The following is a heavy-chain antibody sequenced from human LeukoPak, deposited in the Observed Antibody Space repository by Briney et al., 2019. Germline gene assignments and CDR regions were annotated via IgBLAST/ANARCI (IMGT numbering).Heavy chain of an antibody. D-gene: IGHD3-10*01. Sequence: PSETLSLTCTVSGGSISSSRYYWGWIRQPPGKGLEWIGSIYYSGSTYYNPSLKSRVTISVDTAKNHFSLNLSSVTAADTAVYYCARSDGYGLVGIWGQGTMVTVSS. CDR1: GGSISSSRYY. CDR3: ARSDGYGLVGI. CDR2: IYYSGST. V-gene: IGHV4-39*07. J-gene: IGHJ3*02.